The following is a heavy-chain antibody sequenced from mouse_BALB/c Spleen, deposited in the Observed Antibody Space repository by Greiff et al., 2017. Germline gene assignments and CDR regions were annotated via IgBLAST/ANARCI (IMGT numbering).Heavy chain of an antibody. Sequence: DVQLQESGPDLVKPSQSLSLTCTVTGYSITSGYSWHWIRQFPGNTLEWMGYIHYSGSTNYNPSLKSRISLTRDTSKNQFFLQLHSVTTEDTATYSCAGNYRFDYWGQGTTLTVSS. CDR3: AGNYRFDY. CDR2: IHYSGST. J-gene: IGHJ2*01. CDR1: GYSITSGYS. V-gene: IGHV3-1*02. D-gene: IGHD2-1*01.